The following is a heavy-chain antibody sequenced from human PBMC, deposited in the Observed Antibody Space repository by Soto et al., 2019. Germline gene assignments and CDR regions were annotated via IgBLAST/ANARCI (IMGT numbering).Heavy chain of an antibody. CDR2: INPNSGGT. CDR1: GYTFTGYY. D-gene: IGHD6-19*01. V-gene: IGHV1-2*04. CDR3: ARAITGYSSGWYFGWFDP. Sequence: GASVKVSCKASGYTFTGYYMHWVRQAPGQGLEWMGWINPNSGGTNYAQKFQGWVTMTRDTSISTAYMELSRLRSDDTAVYYCARAITGYSSGWYFGWFDPWGQGTLVTVSS. J-gene: IGHJ5*02.